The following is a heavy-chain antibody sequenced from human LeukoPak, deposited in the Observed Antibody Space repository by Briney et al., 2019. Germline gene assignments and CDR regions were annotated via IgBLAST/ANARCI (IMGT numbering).Heavy chain of an antibody. CDR1: GFTFSSYE. J-gene: IGHJ4*02. CDR2: ISSSGSTI. V-gene: IGHV3-48*03. CDR3: ARDWDYGAFDY. Sequence: PGGSRRLSYPASGFTFSSYEMNWVRQAPGKGLEWDSYISSSGSTIYYAVSVKDRFTLSRDNAKNSLYLQMNSLRAEDTAVYYCARDWDYGAFDYWGQGTLVTVSS. D-gene: IGHD4-17*01.